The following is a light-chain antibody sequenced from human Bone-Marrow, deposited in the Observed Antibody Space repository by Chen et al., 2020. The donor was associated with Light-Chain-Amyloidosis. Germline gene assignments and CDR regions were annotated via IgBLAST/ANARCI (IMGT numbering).Light chain of an antibody. V-gene: IGKV3-11*01. J-gene: IGKJ3*01. CDR1: QSVSSY. CDR2: DAP. Sequence: EIVRTQSPATLSLSPGERATLSCWASQSVSSYLAWYQQKPGQAPRLLIYDAPNRATGIPARFSGSGSGTDFTLTISSLEPEDFAVYYCQQRSNWSFTFGPGTKVDIK. CDR3: QQRSNWSFT.